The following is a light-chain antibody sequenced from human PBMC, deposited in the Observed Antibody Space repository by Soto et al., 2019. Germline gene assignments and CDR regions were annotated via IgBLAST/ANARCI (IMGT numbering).Light chain of an antibody. CDR1: QSLSSSY. Sequence: EIVLTQSPGTLSLSPGERATLSCRASQSLSSSYLAWHQQKPGQAPRLFIYGAFSRATGIPDRFSGSGSGTDFTLTISRLEPEDFAVYYCHQYGSLITFGQGTRLE. J-gene: IGKJ5*01. CDR2: GAF. V-gene: IGKV3-20*01. CDR3: HQYGSLIT.